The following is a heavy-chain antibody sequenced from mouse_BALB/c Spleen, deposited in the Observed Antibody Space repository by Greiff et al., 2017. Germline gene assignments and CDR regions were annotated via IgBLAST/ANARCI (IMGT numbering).Heavy chain of an antibody. J-gene: IGHJ2*01. Sequence: EVQLQGSGPSLVKPSQTLFLTCSVTGDSIISGYWNWIRNFPGNKLEYMGYIGYSGSTYYNPSLKSRISITRDTSKTRYYLQLNSGTTENTATYYGARWGAGGDDTYRGQGTTPAVTS. V-gene: IGHV3-8*02. D-gene: IGHD2-12*01. CDR3: ARWGAGGDDTY. CDR2: IGYSGST. CDR1: GDSIISGY.